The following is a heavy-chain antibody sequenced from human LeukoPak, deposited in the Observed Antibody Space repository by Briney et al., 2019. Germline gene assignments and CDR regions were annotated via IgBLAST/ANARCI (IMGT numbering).Heavy chain of an antibody. CDR3: ARCYGGSNWFDP. D-gene: IGHD4-23*01. Sequence: SETLSLTCAVSGGSISSGGYSWSWIRQPPGTGLEWIGYIYHSGSTYYNPSLRSRVTISLDTSKNQFSLKLSSVTAADTAVYYCARCYGGSNWFDPWGQGTLVTVSS. CDR2: IYHSGST. J-gene: IGHJ5*02. V-gene: IGHV4-30-2*01. CDR1: GGSISSGGYS.